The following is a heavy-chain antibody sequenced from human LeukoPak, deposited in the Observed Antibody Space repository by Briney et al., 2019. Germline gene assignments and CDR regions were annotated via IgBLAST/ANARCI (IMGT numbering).Heavy chain of an antibody. CDR2: IYYSGST. CDR1: GGSISSSSYY. Sequence: SETLSLTCTVSGGSISSSSYYWGWIRQPPGKGLEWIGSIYYSGSTYYNPSLKSRVTISVDKSENQFSLKLSSVTAADTAVYYCARDIAAAGTFDYWGQGTLVTVSS. D-gene: IGHD6-13*01. J-gene: IGHJ4*02. V-gene: IGHV4-39*07. CDR3: ARDIAAAGTFDY.